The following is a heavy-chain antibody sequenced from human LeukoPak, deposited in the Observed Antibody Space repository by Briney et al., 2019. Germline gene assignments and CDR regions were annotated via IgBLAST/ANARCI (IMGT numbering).Heavy chain of an antibody. J-gene: IGHJ4*02. V-gene: IGHV4-59*08. CDR2: IYNSGCT. D-gene: IGHD5-12*01. Sequence: SETLSLTPSVSGGSISNYYWSWIRQPPGKGLEWIGYIYNSGCTNYSPSLKSRVTISVDTSKNQFSLKLNSVTAADTAVYYCARHEGGYSFDYWGQGTLGTVSS. CDR1: GGSISNYY. CDR3: ARHEGGYSFDY.